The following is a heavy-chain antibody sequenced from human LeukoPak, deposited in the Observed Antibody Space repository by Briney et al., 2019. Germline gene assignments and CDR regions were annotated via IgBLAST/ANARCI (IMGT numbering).Heavy chain of an antibody. V-gene: IGHV4-4*07. Sequence: SEALSLTCTVSGGSTSSYYWSWIRQPAGKGLEWIGRIYTSGSTNYNASLKSRVSMSVDTSKNQFSLKLSSVTAADTAVFYCARENSGSYREFDYWGQGTLVTVSS. D-gene: IGHD1-26*01. CDR1: GGSTSSYY. CDR3: ARENSGSYREFDY. J-gene: IGHJ4*02. CDR2: IYTSGST.